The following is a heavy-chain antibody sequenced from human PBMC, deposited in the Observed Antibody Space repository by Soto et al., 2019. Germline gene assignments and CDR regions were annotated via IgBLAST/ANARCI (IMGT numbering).Heavy chain of an antibody. V-gene: IGHV1-18*01. CDR3: ARGTWAVGPAYYYGMDV. Sequence: GASVKVSCKASGYTFTSYGSSWVRQAPGQGLEWMGWISAYNGSTNYAQKLQGRVTMTTDTSTSTAYMELRSLRSDDTAVYYCARGTWAVGPAYYYGMDVWGQGTTVTVSS. D-gene: IGHD6-19*01. J-gene: IGHJ6*02. CDR2: ISAYNGST. CDR1: GYTFTSYG.